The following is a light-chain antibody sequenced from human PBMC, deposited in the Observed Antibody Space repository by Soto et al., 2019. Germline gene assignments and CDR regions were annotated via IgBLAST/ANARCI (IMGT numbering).Light chain of an antibody. J-gene: IGKJ3*01. V-gene: IGKV3-20*01. CDR1: QSVSSSY. Sequence: EIVLTQSPGTLSLSPGERATLSCRASQSVSSSYLAWYQQKPGQAPRLLIYGASSRATGIPDRLSGSGSGTDFTLTISRLEPEDFAVYYCQQYGSSPPFTVGPGTKVDIK. CDR2: GAS. CDR3: QQYGSSPPFT.